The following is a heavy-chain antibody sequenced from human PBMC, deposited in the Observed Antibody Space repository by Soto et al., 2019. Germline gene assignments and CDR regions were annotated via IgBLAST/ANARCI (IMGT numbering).Heavy chain of an antibody. J-gene: IGHJ6*03. CDR1: NFSFSQTW. CDR3: TLMMRRAPRATLFHYM. D-gene: IGHD1-26*01. CDR2: IKQKDDGGTP. Sequence: PGGAIRLAWATSNFSFSQTWMISCRQAPGKGLEWVGRIKQKDDGGTPDYAAPVKGRFTISRDGSKNTLYLQMNSLQTEDTAVYYFTLMMRRAPRATLFHYM. V-gene: IGHV3-15*07.